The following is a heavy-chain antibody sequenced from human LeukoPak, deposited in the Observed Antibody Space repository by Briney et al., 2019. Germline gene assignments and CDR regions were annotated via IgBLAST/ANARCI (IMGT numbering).Heavy chain of an antibody. J-gene: IGHJ4*02. V-gene: IGHV1-24*01. CDR3: ATVGHRNWSPY. Sequence: ASVTGACKVSGYTLTELSMHWVRQATGKGLEWMGGFNPEDGETIYAQKFQGRVTMTEDTSTDTAYMELSSLRSEDTAVYYCATVGHRNWSPYWGQGTLVTVSS. D-gene: IGHD1-1*01. CDR1: GYTLTELS. CDR2: FNPEDGET.